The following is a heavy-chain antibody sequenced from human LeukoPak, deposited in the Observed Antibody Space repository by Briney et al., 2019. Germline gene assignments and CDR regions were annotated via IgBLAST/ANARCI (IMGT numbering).Heavy chain of an antibody. D-gene: IGHD6-19*01. V-gene: IGHV4-4*02. Sequence: SGTLSLTCAVSGGSISSSNWWSWVRQPPGKGLEWIGEVYHSGSTNYNASLESRVTISIDKSKNQFSLKLSSVTAADTAVYYCARLAIAVTPYYFDFWGQGTTVTVSS. CDR1: GGSISSSNW. CDR3: ARLAIAVTPYYFDF. CDR2: VYHSGST. J-gene: IGHJ4*03.